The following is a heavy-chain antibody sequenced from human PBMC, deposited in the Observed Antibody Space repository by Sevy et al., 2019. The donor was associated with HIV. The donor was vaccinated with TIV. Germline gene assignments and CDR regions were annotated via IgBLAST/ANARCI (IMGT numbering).Heavy chain of an antibody. V-gene: IGHV3-30*04. D-gene: IGHD3-10*01. CDR2: ISYDGSRT. Sequence: GGSLRLSCAASGFTFSDYTIHWVRQAPGKGLEWVSVISYDGSRTSYADSVKGRFTISRDNSKNTLFLQMNSLRAEDTAVYYCTRVRGLLGWFDSWGQRTLVTASS. J-gene: IGHJ5*01. CDR1: GFTFSDYT. CDR3: TRVRGLLGWFDS.